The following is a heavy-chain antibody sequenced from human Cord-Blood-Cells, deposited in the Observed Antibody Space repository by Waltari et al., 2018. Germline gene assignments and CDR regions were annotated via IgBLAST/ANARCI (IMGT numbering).Heavy chain of an antibody. J-gene: IGHJ4*02. D-gene: IGHD6-19*01. Sequence: QVQLVQSGAEVKKPGSSVKVSCKASGGTFSSYAISWVRQAPGHGLEWMGGIIPIFGTANYAQKFQGRVTITADESTSTAYMELSSLRSEDTAVYYCAREMAVRVAVAGTPYFDYWGQGTLVTVSS. CDR2: IIPIFGTA. V-gene: IGHV1-69*01. CDR3: AREMAVRVAVAGTPYFDY. CDR1: GGTFSSYA.